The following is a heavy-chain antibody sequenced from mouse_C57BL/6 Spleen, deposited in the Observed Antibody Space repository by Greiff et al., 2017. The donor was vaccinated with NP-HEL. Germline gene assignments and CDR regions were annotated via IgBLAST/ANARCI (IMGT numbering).Heavy chain of an antibody. Sequence: EVQLQQSGPELVKPGASVKISCKASGYTFTDYYMNWVKQSHGKSLEWIGDINPNNGGTSYNQKFKGKATLTVDKSSSTAYMELRSVTSEDSAVYYCARNYYGSSWYFDYWGQGTTLTVSS. CDR2: INPNNGGT. CDR1: GYTFTDYY. J-gene: IGHJ2*01. CDR3: ARNYYGSSWYFDY. D-gene: IGHD1-1*01. V-gene: IGHV1-26*01.